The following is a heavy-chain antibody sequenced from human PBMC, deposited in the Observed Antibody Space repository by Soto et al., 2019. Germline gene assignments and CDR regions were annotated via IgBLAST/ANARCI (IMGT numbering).Heavy chain of an antibody. V-gene: IGHV1-69*06. CDR2: IVVDSNTA. J-gene: IGHJ4*02. D-gene: IGHD1-26*01. CDR1: GSTFNNFA. CDR3: ARAIKRWEVNYYFDF. Sequence: QVVLLQSGAEVKEPGSSVRVSCQVSGSTFNNFAFSWVRQAPGHGPEWMGGIVVDSNTAEYSQRFQDRVTIPADTSTDTLYMELGSLTFEDTAVYYCARAIKRWEVNYYFDFWAQGTLVTVSS.